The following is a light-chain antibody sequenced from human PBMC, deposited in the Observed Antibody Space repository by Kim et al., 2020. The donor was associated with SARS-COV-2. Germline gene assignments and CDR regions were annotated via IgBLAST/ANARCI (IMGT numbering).Light chain of an antibody. CDR3: QQHATSPLT. Sequence: EIVLTQSPGTLSLSPGERVTLSCRASQVITNAYLAWYQQKPGQAPRLLMYDVSTRATGIPDRFSGRGSGTDFTLTISRLEPEDSAVYYCQQHATSPLTFGGGTKVDIK. V-gene: IGKV3-20*01. CDR2: DVS. CDR1: QVITNAY. J-gene: IGKJ4*01.